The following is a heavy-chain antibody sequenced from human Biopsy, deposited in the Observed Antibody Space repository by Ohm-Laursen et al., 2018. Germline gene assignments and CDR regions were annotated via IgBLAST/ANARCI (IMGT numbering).Heavy chain of an antibody. CDR3: ARGSNEYGGLYFPH. J-gene: IGHJ1*01. CDR2: ISHTGYT. Sequence: GTLSLTCAVSGDSVTKYYWSWIRQPPGKGLEWIGHISHTGYTSYKSSLKSRVTISLDTSRKHFSLRLTSLAAADTAVYYCARGSNEYGGLYFPHWGQGTLVTVSS. V-gene: IGHV4-59*02. CDR1: GDSVTKYY. D-gene: IGHD4-23*01.